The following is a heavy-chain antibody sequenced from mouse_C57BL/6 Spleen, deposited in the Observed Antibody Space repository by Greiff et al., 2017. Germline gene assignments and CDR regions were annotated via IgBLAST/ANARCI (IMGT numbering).Heavy chain of an antibody. CDR1: GYTFTDYE. Sequence: VQLQQSGAELVRPGASVTLSCKASGYTFTDYEMHWVKQTPVHGLEWIGAIDPETGGTAYNQKFKGKAILTADKSSSTAYMELRSLTSEDSAVYYCTNYYGSSPPYYFDYWGQGTTLTVSS. V-gene: IGHV1-15*01. D-gene: IGHD1-1*01. CDR3: TNYYGSSPPYYFDY. CDR2: IDPETGGT. J-gene: IGHJ2*01.